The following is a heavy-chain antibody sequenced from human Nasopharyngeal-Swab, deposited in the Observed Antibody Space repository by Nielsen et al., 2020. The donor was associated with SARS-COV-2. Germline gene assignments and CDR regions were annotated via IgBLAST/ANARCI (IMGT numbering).Heavy chain of an antibody. CDR3: ARVTTAAGYYYYYMDV. V-gene: IGHV3-48*03. CDR1: GFTFSSYE. CDR2: ISSSGSTI. Sequence: GGSLRLSCAASGFTFSSYEMNWVRQAPGKGLEWVSYISSSGSTIYYADSVKGRFTISRDNAKNSLYLQMNSLGAEDTAVYYCARVTTAAGYYYYYMDVWGKGTTVTVSS. D-gene: IGHD1-1*01. J-gene: IGHJ6*03.